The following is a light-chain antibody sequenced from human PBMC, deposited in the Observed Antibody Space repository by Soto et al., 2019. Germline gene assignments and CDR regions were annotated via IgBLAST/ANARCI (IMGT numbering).Light chain of an antibody. CDR3: QSYDSSLSSEV. Sequence: QSVLTQPPSVSGAPGHRVTISCTGSSSNIGAGYDVHWYQQLPGTAPKLLIYGNSNRPSGVPDRFSGSKSGTSASLAITGLQAEDEADYYCQSYDSSLSSEVFGGGTKLTVL. CDR1: SSNIGAGYD. J-gene: IGLJ2*01. V-gene: IGLV1-40*01. CDR2: GNS.